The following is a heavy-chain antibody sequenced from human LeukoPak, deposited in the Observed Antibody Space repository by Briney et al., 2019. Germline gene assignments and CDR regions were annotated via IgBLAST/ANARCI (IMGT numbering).Heavy chain of an antibody. CDR3: ARDLGQYYDTSDNWFDP. Sequence: GGSLRLSCAASEFTLSRYSMSWVRQAPGKGLVWVSRINSDGINTSYADSVKGRFTISRDNAKNTLNLQMNSLRAEDTAVYYCARDLGQYYDTSDNWFDPWGQGTLVTVSS. CDR2: INSDGINT. D-gene: IGHD3-22*01. V-gene: IGHV3-74*01. J-gene: IGHJ5*02. CDR1: EFTLSRYS.